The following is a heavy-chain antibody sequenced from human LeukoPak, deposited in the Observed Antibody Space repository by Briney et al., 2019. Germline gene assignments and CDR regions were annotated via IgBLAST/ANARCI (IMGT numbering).Heavy chain of an antibody. Sequence: KPSETLSLTCTVAGGAISSYYWSWIRQPPGKGLEWAGYIDYSGGTRYNPFLKSRVTISVDPPKSQFSLKLSDVTAADTAVYYCARGPQRGYSYGPNDAFDIWGQGTMDTVSS. J-gene: IGHJ3*02. CDR3: ARGPQRGYSYGPNDAFDI. CDR2: IDYSGGT. CDR1: GGAISSYY. V-gene: IGHV4-59*01. D-gene: IGHD5-18*01.